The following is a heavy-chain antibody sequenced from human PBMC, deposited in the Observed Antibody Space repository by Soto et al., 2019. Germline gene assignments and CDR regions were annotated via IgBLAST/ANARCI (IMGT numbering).Heavy chain of an antibody. D-gene: IGHD1-1*01. CDR1: GFTFDDYT. Sequence: GGSLRLSCAASGFTFDDYTMHWFRQAPGKGLEWVSLISWDGGSTHYADSVKGRFTISRDNSKNSVYLQMNSLRTEDTALYYCAKGHTTGATGVDYWGQGTLVTVSS. V-gene: IGHV3-43*01. CDR3: AKGHTTGATGVDY. J-gene: IGHJ4*02. CDR2: ISWDGGST.